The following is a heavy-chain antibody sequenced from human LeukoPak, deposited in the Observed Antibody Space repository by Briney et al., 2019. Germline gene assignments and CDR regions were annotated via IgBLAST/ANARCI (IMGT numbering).Heavy chain of an antibody. V-gene: IGHV1-2*02. Sequence: ASVKVSCKASGYTFTGYYMHWVRQAPGQGLEWMGWINPNSGGTNYAQKFQGRVTMTRDTSISTAYMELSRLRSDDTAVYYCARDQTGYDFWSGYYKYYFGYWGQGTLVTVSS. CDR2: INPNSGGT. CDR1: GYTFTGYY. D-gene: IGHD3-3*01. CDR3: ARDQTGYDFWSGYYKYYFGY. J-gene: IGHJ4*02.